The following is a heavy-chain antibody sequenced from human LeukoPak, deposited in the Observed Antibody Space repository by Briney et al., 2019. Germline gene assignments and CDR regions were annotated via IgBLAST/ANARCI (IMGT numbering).Heavy chain of an antibody. Sequence: ASVKVSCKASGYTFTSYYMHWVRQAPGQGLEWMGIINPSGGSTSYAQKFQGRVTMTRDTSTSTAYMELRSLRSDDTAVYYCARIYYDSSGYSPYDYWGQGTLVTVSS. CDR2: INPSGGST. CDR3: ARIYYDSSGYSPYDY. CDR1: GYTFTSYY. J-gene: IGHJ4*02. V-gene: IGHV1-46*01. D-gene: IGHD3-22*01.